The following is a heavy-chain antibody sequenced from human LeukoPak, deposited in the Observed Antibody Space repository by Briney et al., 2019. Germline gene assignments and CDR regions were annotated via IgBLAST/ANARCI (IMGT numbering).Heavy chain of an antibody. CDR3: ARGNRDSSGFYYYYGMDV. V-gene: IGHV3-9*01. CDR1: GFTFDDYA. CDR2: ISWNSKNI. D-gene: IGHD6-19*01. Sequence: GGSLRLSCAASGFTFDDYALFWVRQAPGKGLEWVSGISWNSKNIGYAASVKGRFTISRDNAKNSLYLQMNSLRAEDTALYYYARGNRDSSGFYYYYGMDVWGQGTTVTVSS. J-gene: IGHJ6*02.